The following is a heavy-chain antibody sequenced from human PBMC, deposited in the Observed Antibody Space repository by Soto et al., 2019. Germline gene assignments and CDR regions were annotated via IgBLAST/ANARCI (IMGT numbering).Heavy chain of an antibody. Sequence: QVQLQESGPGLVKPSQTLSLTCTVSGGSISSGGYYWSWIRQHPGKGLEWIGYTYYSGSTYYNPSLKSRVTITVDTSKTQSSRKLRSVTAADTAVYYWARAMQGGLWFGEFSYGMDVWGQGTTVTVSS. CDR3: ARAMQGGLWFGEFSYGMDV. V-gene: IGHV4-31*03. J-gene: IGHJ6*02. CDR2: TYYSGST. D-gene: IGHD3-10*01. CDR1: GGSISSGGYY.